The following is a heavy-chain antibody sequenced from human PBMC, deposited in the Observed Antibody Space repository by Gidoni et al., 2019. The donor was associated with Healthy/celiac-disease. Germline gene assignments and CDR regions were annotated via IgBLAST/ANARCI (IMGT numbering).Heavy chain of an antibody. J-gene: IGHJ2*01. CDR2: INHSGST. CDR3: ARKEVGWYFDL. D-gene: IGHD1-26*01. Sequence: QVQLQQWGAGLLKPSETLSLTCAVYGGSFSGYYWSWIRQPPGKGLEWIGEINHSGSTNYNPSLKSRVTISVDTSKNQFSLKLSSVTAADTAVYYCARKEVGWYFDLWGRGTLVTVSS. CDR1: GGSFSGYY. V-gene: IGHV4-34*01.